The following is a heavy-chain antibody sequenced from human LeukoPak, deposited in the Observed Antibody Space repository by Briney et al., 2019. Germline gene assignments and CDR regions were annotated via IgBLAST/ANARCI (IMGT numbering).Heavy chain of an antibody. CDR2: IYYSGST. Sequence: PSETLSLTCTVSGGSINSYYWSWIRQPPGKGLEWIGYIYYSGSTNYNPSLKSRVTISVDTFKNQFSLKLSSVTAADTAVYYCARTYGDYSFAFDYWGQGTLVTVSS. CDR3: ARTYGDYSFAFDY. V-gene: IGHV4-59*12. J-gene: IGHJ4*02. CDR1: GGSINSYY. D-gene: IGHD4-17*01.